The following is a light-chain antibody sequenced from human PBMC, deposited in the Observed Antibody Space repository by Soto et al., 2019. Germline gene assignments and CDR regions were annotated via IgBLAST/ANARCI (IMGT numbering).Light chain of an antibody. Sequence: IRVTQSPATLSGSVGDRVTITCRASQSFITMLAWYQQKPSKAPKLLIYEASKLQSGVPSRFSGGGSVREFTLTITSLPPDDSATYYCQQSYDFRTFGQGTKVAI. CDR1: QSFITM. CDR2: EAS. J-gene: IGKJ1*01. V-gene: IGKV1-5*03. CDR3: QQSYDFRT.